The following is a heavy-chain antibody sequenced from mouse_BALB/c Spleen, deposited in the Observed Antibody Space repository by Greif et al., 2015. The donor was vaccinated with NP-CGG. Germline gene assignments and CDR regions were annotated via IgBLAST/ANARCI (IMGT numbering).Heavy chain of an antibody. J-gene: IGHJ2*01. V-gene: IGHV1-7*01. D-gene: IGHD1-1*01. CDR3: ARKGTTVVDYFDY. Sequence: QVQLKQSGAELAKPGASVKMSCKASGYTFTSYWMHWVKQRPGQGLEWIGYINPSTGYTEYNQKFKDKATLTADKSSSTAYMQLSSLTSEDSAVYYCARKGTTVVDYFDYWGQGTTLTVSS. CDR2: INPSTGYT. CDR1: GYTFTSYW.